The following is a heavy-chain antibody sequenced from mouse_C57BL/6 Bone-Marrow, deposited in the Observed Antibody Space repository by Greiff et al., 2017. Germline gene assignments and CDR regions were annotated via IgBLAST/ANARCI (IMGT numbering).Heavy chain of an antibody. CDR3: ARYAGGGFAY. CDR2: IRNKANGYTT. J-gene: IGHJ3*01. Sequence: EVKVVESGGGLVQPGGSLSLSCAASGFTFTDYYMSWVRQPPGKALEWLGFIRNKANGYTTEYSVSVQGRFTISQGNYQSLLYLQMNALRAEDSATYYCARYAGGGFAYWGQGTLVTVSA. CDR1: GFTFTDYY. V-gene: IGHV7-3*01.